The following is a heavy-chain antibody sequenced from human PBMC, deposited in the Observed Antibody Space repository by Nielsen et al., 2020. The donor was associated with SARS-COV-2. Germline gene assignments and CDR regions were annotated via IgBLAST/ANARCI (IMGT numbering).Heavy chain of an antibody. CDR2: IAYSGST. J-gene: IGHJ6*02. CDR3: ARGGGSALGLDV. D-gene: IGHD3-16*01. V-gene: IGHV4-34*01. Sequence: SETLSLTCAVDVGSLSGFAWSWIRQTPGKGLEWIGEIAYSGSTKYNPSFRSRITISIDASKNQFSLRMSSVTAADKALYYCARGGGSALGLDVWGQGTTVTVSS. CDR1: VGSLSGFA.